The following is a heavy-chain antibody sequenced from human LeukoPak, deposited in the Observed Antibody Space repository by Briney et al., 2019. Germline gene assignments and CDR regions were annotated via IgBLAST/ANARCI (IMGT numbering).Heavy chain of an antibody. V-gene: IGHV3-21*01. Sequence: GGSLRLSCAASGFTFSSYSMNWVRQAPGKGLEWVSSISSSSSYIYYADSVKGRFTISRDNAKNSLYLQMNSLRAEDTAVYYCARLPSVWDHFDYWGQGTLVTVSS. CDR3: ARLPSVWDHFDY. D-gene: IGHD3-16*01. CDR2: ISSSSSYI. CDR1: GFTFSSYS. J-gene: IGHJ4*02.